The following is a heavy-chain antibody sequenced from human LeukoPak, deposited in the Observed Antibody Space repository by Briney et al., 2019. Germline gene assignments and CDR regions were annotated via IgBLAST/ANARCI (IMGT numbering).Heavy chain of an antibody. CDR2: ISSSGSTI. CDR1: GFTFSTYG. Sequence: GGSLRLSCAASGFTFSTYGMHWVRQAPGKGLEWVSYISSSGSTIYYADSVKGRFTISRDNAKNSLYLQMNSLGAEDTAVYYCAREHAGSDYYYYYMDVWGKGTTVTVSS. J-gene: IGHJ6*03. CDR3: AREHAGSDYYYYYMDV. V-gene: IGHV3-48*04. D-gene: IGHD5-12*01.